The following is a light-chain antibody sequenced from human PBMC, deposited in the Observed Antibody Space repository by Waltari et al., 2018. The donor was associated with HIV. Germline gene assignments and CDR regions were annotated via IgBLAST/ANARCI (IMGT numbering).Light chain of an antibody. CDR3: QQRRDWPLT. J-gene: IGKJ4*01. Sequence: EIILAQSPVTLSLSPGETATLCRMANQSLSGYLAWYQQKPAHAPRLLIYDGSNRAADVLTRFSGRGCETDFTRTISSLEPGDFAVYSCQQRRDWPLTFGGGTKVDIK. CDR2: DGS. CDR1: QSLSGY. V-gene: IGKV3-11*01.